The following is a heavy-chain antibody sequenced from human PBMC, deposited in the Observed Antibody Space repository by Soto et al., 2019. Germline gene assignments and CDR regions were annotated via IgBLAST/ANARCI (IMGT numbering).Heavy chain of an antibody. CDR2: ISSSSYI. V-gene: IGHV3-21*01. J-gene: IGHJ4*02. CDR1: GFTFSSYS. D-gene: IGHD3-9*01. Sequence: GGSLRLSCAASGFTFSSYSMNWVRQAPGKGLEWVSSISSSSYIYYADAVKGRFTISRDNAKNSLYLQMNSLRAEDTAVYYCAREGGLRYPDYWGQGTLVNVSS. CDR3: AREGGLRYPDY.